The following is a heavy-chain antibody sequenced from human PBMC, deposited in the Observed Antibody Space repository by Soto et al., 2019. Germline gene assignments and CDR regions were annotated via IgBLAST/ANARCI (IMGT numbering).Heavy chain of an antibody. J-gene: IGHJ5*02. CDR2: IRSKAYGGTT. Sequence: GGSLRLSCTASGFTFGDYAMSWVRQAPGKGLEWVGFIRSKAYGGTTEYAASVKGRFTISRDDSKSIAYLQMNSLKTEDTAVYYCTRDITISTTNPRPWGQGTLVTVPQ. CDR3: TRDITISTTNPRP. V-gene: IGHV3-49*04. CDR1: GFTFGDYA. D-gene: IGHD3-3*01.